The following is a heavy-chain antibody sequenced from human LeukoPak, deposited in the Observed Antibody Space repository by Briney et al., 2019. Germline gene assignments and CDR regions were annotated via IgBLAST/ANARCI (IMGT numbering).Heavy chain of an antibody. V-gene: IGHV3-23*01. CDR1: GFTFSSYA. D-gene: IGHD4-11*01. J-gene: IGHJ4*02. Sequence: GGSLRLSCAASGFTFSSYAMSWVRQAPGRGLEWVSTINGGGVNTHYADSVGGRFTISRDNSKNTLFLQMDSLRDEDTAVYYCAKDLYSNYGPADYWGQGNLVTVSS. CDR2: INGGGVNT. CDR3: AKDLYSNYGPADY.